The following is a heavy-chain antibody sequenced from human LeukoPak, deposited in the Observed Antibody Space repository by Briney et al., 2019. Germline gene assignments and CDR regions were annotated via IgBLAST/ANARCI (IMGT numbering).Heavy chain of an antibody. V-gene: IGHV4-4*02. D-gene: IGHD2-15*01. CDR2: IYHSGST. CDR3: ARAGGSSDY. J-gene: IGHJ4*02. CDR1: GGSISSSNW. Sequence: SETLSLTCGVSGGSISSSNWWTWVRQPPGKGLEWIGEIYHSGSTNYNPSLKSRVTISVDKSKNQFSLKLSTVTAADTAIYYCARAGGSSDYWGQGTLVTVSS.